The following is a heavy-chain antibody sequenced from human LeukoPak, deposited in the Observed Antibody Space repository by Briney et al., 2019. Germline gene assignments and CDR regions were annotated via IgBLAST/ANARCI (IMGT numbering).Heavy chain of an antibody. J-gene: IGHJ5*02. CDR2: ISGSSSTI. V-gene: IGHV3-48*01. Sequence: GGSLRLSGAASGFTFSSYSMNWVRQAPGKGLEWGSYISGSSSTIYYADSVKGRFTISRDNGKNTLYLQMNSLRAEDTAVYYCARQNPEGTLFCFDLWGQGTLVTVSS. D-gene: IGHD1-1*01. CDR1: GFTFSSYS. CDR3: ARQNPEGTLFCFDL.